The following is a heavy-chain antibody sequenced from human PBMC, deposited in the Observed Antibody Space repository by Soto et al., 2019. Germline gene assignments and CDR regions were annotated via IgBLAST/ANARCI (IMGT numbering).Heavy chain of an antibody. CDR3: ASCPQNCITTSPCCLYFDY. CDR2: INAGSGKT. V-gene: IGHV1-3*01. D-gene: IGHD2-2*01. Sequence: ASVKVSCKASGYTFTNYDINWVRQATGQRPECMGLINAGSGKTEYAQKFQGRVTLTRDTSTSTAYMELSSLRSEDTAVYYCASCPQNCITTSPCCLYFDYWGQGTLVTSPQ. CDR1: GYTFTNYD. J-gene: IGHJ4*02.